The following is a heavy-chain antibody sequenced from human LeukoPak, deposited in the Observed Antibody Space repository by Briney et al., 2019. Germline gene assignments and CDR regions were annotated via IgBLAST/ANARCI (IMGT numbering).Heavy chain of an antibody. CDR1: GGSMSSANYY. D-gene: IGHD6-6*01. Sequence: PSETLSLTCTVSGGSMSSANYYWRWIRQPAGKALEWIWRRYTSGSPKYNPSLKSRVTMSVDTSKNQFSLKLSSVTAADTAMYYCARADRIAARRRVYFDLWGRGTLVTVSS. V-gene: IGHV4-61*02. CDR3: ARADRIAARRRVYFDL. CDR2: RYTSGSP. J-gene: IGHJ2*01.